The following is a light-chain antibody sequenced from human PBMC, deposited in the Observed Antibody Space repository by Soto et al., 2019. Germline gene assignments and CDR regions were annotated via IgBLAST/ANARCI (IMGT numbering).Light chain of an antibody. V-gene: IGKV3-20*01. CDR3: QQSGSSPFT. Sequence: EIVLTQSPGTLSLSPGERATLSCRASQSTSSSYLAWYQQKPGQAPRLLIYGASSRATGIPDRFSGSGSGTDFSLTLSRLEPEDFAVYYCQQSGSSPFTFGPGTKWISN. CDR1: QSTSSSY. CDR2: GAS. J-gene: IGKJ3*01.